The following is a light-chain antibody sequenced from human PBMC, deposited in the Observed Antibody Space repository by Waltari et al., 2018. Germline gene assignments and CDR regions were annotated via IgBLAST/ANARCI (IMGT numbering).Light chain of an antibody. CDR3: QVWDGSSDHWV. Sequence: SSVLTQSPSVSVAPGQTARIPCGGDNIGSKSVHWYQQKPGQAPVLVVYDDSDRPSGIPERFSGSNSGNTATLTISRVEAGDDADYFCQVWDGSSDHWVFGGGTKLTVL. CDR1: NIGSKS. CDR2: DDS. J-gene: IGLJ3*02. V-gene: IGLV3-21*02.